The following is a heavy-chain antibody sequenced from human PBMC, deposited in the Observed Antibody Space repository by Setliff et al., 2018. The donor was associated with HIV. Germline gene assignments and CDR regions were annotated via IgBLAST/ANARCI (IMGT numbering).Heavy chain of an antibody. D-gene: IGHD2-21*02. V-gene: IGHV3-72*01. CDR3: ARVDCGGDCYWEDDYCLDV. Sequence: GSLRLSCEASGFSLSDHDMDWVRQAPGKGPERVGRIKNKANSYTTYYDASLKGRFAISRDDSKNSLYLQMKSLKTEDTAIYYCARVDCGGDCYWEDDYCLDVWGQGTTVTVSS. J-gene: IGHJ6*02. CDR1: GFSLSDHD. CDR2: IKNKANSYTT.